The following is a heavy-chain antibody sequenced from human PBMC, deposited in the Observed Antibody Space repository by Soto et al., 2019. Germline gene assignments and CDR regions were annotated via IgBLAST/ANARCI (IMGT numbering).Heavy chain of an antibody. CDR2: ISGGGNPT. D-gene: IGHD3-22*01. CDR3: AKDITYDSSAYDS. J-gene: IGHJ4*02. Sequence: EVQLLESGGGLVQPGGSLRLSCAASGFTFSRFGMSWVRQAPGKGLEWVSGISGGGNPTYYSDSVKGRFTISRDSAKNTLYLQMNSLRTEHTAVYYCAKDITYDSSAYDSWGQGTLVTVSS. CDR1: GFTFSRFG. V-gene: IGHV3-23*01.